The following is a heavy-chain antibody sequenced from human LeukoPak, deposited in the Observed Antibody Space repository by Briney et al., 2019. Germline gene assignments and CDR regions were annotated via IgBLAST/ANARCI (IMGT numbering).Heavy chain of an antibody. CDR3: ATRRASKFYFDY. V-gene: IGHV4-31*03. J-gene: IGHJ4*02. Sequence: SQTLSLTCTVSGGSINSGDYYWSWVRQHPGRGLEWIGRIYYSGSTYFNPSLKSRVTISVDVSKDQFSLRLSSVTAADTAVYYCATRRASKFYFDYWGQGTLVTVSS. CDR1: GGSINSGDYY. D-gene: IGHD3-10*01. CDR2: IYYSGST.